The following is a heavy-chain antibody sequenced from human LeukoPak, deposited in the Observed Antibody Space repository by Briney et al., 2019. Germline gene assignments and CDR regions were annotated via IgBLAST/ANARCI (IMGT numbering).Heavy chain of an antibody. V-gene: IGHV1-58*02. D-gene: IGHD3-9*01. J-gene: IGHJ4*02. CDR1: GFTFTSSA. CDR2: IVVGSGNT. CDR3: ARDLEFYHVLSGYYVPSFDS. Sequence: GTSVKVSCKASGFTFTSSAMQWVRQARGQRLEWIGWIVVGSGNTNYAQKFQERVTITRDMSTSTAYMELSSLRSEDTAMYYCARDLEFYHVLSGYYVPSFDSWGQGALVTVSS.